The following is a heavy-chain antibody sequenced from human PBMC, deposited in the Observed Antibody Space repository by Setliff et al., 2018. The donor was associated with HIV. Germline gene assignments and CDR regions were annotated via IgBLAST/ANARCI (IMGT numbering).Heavy chain of an antibody. J-gene: IGHJ4*02. V-gene: IGHV1-2*02. Sequence: ASVKVSCKASGYSFTGYYIHWVRQAPGQGLERMGWINPNTGGTNFAQKFQGRVTMTRDTSISTVYMEVSRLRSDDTAVYHCARSDYVWGSYPDKLDYWGQGTLVTVSS. D-gene: IGHD3-16*01. CDR3: ARSDYVWGSYPDKLDY. CDR1: GYSFTGYY. CDR2: INPNTGGT.